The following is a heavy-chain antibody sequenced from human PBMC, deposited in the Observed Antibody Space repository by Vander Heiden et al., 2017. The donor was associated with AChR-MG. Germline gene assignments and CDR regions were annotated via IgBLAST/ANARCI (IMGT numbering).Heavy chain of an antibody. CDR1: GVTSSTYA. CDR3: AKCEYGDYGYYYYYMDV. CDR2: ISGSGGST. V-gene: IGHV3-23*01. J-gene: IGHJ6*03. D-gene: IGHD4-17*01. Sequence: EVQLLESGGALVQPGGSLRLSCAASGVTSSTYAMSWVRQGTGKGLGWVSAISGSGGSTYYADSVKGRFTISRDNSKNTLYLQMNSLRAEDTAVYYCAKCEYGDYGYYYYYMDVWGKGTTVTVSS.